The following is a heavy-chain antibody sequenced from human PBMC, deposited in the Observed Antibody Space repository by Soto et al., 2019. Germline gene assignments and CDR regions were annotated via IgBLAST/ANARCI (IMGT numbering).Heavy chain of an antibody. CDR3: VKADGEQWLIPHLDN. CDR1: GFNFKKFA. CDR2: ISCCGGST. D-gene: IGHD6-19*01. J-gene: IGHJ4*02. V-gene: IGHV3-23*01. Sequence: GGSLRLSCAASGFNFKKFAMGWVRQAPGEGLEWVSGISCCGGSTSYADSVKGRFTLARDDSKNTLSLHLNSLRFEDTARYFCVKADGEQWLIPHLDNWGQGTLV.